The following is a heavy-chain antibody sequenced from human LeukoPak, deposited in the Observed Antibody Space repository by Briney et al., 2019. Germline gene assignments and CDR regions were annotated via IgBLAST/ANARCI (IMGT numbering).Heavy chain of an antibody. Sequence: GASVKVSCKASGYTFTGYYMHWVRQAPGQGLEWMGWINPNSGGTKYAQKLQGRVIMTRDTSISTAYMELSRLRSDDTAIYYCARLYYYDSGGYKYNWFDPWGQGTQVTVSP. V-gene: IGHV1-2*02. D-gene: IGHD3-22*01. J-gene: IGHJ5*02. CDR1: GYTFTGYY. CDR3: ARLYYYDSGGYKYNWFDP. CDR2: INPNSGGT.